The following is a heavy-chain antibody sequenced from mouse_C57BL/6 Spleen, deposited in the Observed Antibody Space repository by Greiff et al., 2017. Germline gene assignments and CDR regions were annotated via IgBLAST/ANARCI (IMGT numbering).Heavy chain of an antibody. CDR3: ATSIYYYGSF. D-gene: IGHD1-1*01. CDR1: GYTFTSYW. V-gene: IGHV1-69*01. Sequence: QVQLQQPGAELVMPGASVKLSCKASGYTFTSYWMHWVKQRPGQGLEWIGEIDPSDSYTNYNQKFKGKSTLTVDKSSSTAYMQLSSLTSEDSEVYYCATSIYYYGSFWGQGATLTVSS. CDR2: IDPSDSYT. J-gene: IGHJ2*01.